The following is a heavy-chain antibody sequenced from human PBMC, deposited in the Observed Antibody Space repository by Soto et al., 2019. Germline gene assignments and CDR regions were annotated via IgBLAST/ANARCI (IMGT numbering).Heavy chain of an antibody. Sequence: PGGSLRLSCAASGFTFSSYVMHWVRQAPVKGLGWVAVIWYDGSNKYYADSVKGRFTISRDNSKNTLYLQMNSLRAEDTAVYYCARHSGTAANGGYYYYYYGMDVWGQGTTVTVSS. J-gene: IGHJ6*02. V-gene: IGHV3-33*01. D-gene: IGHD1-1*01. CDR3: ARHSGTAANGGYYYYYYGMDV. CDR2: IWYDGSNK. CDR1: GFTFSSYV.